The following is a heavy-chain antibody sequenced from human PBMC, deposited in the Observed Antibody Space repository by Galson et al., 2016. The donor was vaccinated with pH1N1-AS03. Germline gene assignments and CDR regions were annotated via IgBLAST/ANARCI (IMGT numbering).Heavy chain of an antibody. J-gene: IGHJ6*02. CDR2: ISFTSDYR. V-gene: IGHV3-11*03. Sequence: SLRHSCAASGFSLSDYYMTWIRQAPGKGLEWVAYISFTSDYRQYADAVKGRFTISRDNAKDSLYLQMDSLRVEDTAVYYCARARGGEDAWSQDVWGQGTTVTVSS. CDR3: ARARGGEDAWSQDV. CDR1: GFSLSDYY. D-gene: IGHD2-21*01.